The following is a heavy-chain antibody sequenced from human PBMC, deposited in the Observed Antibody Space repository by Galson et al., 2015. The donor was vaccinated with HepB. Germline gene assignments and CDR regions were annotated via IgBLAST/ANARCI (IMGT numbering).Heavy chain of an antibody. CDR3: VKGGSGWYYFDY. CDR2: ISSNGGST. Sequence: SLRLSCAASGFTFSSYAMHWVRQAPGKGLEYVSAISSNGGSTYYADSVKGRFTISRDNSKNTLYLLMSSLRAEDTAVYYCVKGGSGWYYFDYWGQGTLVTVSS. J-gene: IGHJ4*02. V-gene: IGHV3-64D*06. CDR1: GFTFSSYA. D-gene: IGHD6-19*01.